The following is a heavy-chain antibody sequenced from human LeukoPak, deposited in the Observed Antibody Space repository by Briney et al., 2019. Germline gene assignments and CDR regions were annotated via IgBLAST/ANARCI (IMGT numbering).Heavy chain of an antibody. CDR3: TKDLSALQWAGDETTVTEGY. CDR2: ITNGGTT. D-gene: IGHD4-17*01. V-gene: IGHV3-23*01. Sequence: PGGSLRLSCTASGFTFSSYAMNWVRQAPGKGLDWGSVITNGGTTYYADSVKGRFTISRDNSKSTLFLQMNSLRAEDTAIYYCTKDLSALQWAGDETTVTEGYWGQGTLVTVSS. CDR1: GFTFSSYA. J-gene: IGHJ4*02.